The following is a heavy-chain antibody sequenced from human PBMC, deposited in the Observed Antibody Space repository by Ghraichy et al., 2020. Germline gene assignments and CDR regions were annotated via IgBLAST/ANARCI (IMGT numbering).Heavy chain of an antibody. J-gene: IGHJ4*02. CDR2: ISGSGGST. CDR1: GFTFSSYA. D-gene: IGHD6-19*01. CDR3: AKDGRSIAVAGTSDY. Sequence: LSLTCAASGFTFSSYAMSWVRQAPGKGLEWVSAISGSGGSTYYADSVKGRFTISRDNSKNTLYLQMNSLRAEDTAVYYCAKDGRSIAVAGTSDYWGQGTLVTVSS. V-gene: IGHV3-23*01.